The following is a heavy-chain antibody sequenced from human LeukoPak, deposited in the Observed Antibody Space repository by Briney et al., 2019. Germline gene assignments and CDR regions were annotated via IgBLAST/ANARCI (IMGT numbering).Heavy chain of an antibody. Sequence: SETLSLTCTVSGGSITSSSYYWGWIRQPPGKGLEWIGSIYYRGRTYYNPSLKSRVTISIDTSKNQFSLKLSSATAADTAVYYCARDGRGGTPVLTYTDSWGQGTLVTVSS. D-gene: IGHD4-23*01. CDR1: GGSITSSSYY. J-gene: IGHJ4*02. CDR2: IYYRGRT. CDR3: ARDGRGGTPVLTYTDS. V-gene: IGHV4-39*07.